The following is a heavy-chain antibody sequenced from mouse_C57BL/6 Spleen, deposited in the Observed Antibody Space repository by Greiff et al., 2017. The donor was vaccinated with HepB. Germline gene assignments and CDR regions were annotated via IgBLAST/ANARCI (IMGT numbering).Heavy chain of an antibody. V-gene: IGHV1-5*01. CDR1: GYTFTSYW. CDR2: IYPGNSDT. CDR3: TSYDYDGYWYFDV. J-gene: IGHJ1*03. Sequence: EVQLQQSGTVLARPGASVKMSCKTSGYTFTSYWMHWVKQRPGQGLEWIGAIYPGNSDTSYNQKFKGKAKLTAVTSASTAYMELSSLTTEDSAVYYCTSYDYDGYWYFDVWGTGTTVTVSS. D-gene: IGHD2-4*01.